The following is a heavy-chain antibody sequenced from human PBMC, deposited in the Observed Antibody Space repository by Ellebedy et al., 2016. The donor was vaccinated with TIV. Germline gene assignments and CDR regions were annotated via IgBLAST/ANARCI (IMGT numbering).Heavy chain of an antibody. D-gene: IGHD3-10*01. J-gene: IGHJ3*01. CDR3: ARLRGSGTFAFDV. CDR2: VFYDGDT. CDR1: DGSFRGFY. V-gene: IGHV4-59*08. Sequence: MPSETLSLTCSVSDGSFRGFYWSWIRQSPGEGLEWIGNVFYDGDTDHNPSLDSRVSISIDTSQNHFSLRLNSVTAADTAVYYCARLRGSGTFAFDVWGQGAMVIVSS.